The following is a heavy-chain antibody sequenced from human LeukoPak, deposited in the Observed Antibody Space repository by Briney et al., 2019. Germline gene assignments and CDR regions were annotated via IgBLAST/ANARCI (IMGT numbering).Heavy chain of an antibody. V-gene: IGHV3-23*01. CDR1: GFTLRTNA. Sequence: GGSLRLSCAASGFTLRTNAMTWVRQAPGKGLEWISSISGPDSTTSYADSVKGRFTISRDNSKNTLYLQMNSLRAEDTAVYYCAKDRTVTTTYFDYWGQGTLVTVSS. D-gene: IGHD4-17*01. CDR3: AKDRTVTTTYFDY. J-gene: IGHJ4*02. CDR2: ISGPDSTT.